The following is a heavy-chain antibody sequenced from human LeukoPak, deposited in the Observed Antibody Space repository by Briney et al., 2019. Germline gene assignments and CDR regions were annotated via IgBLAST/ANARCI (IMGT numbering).Heavy chain of an antibody. CDR1: GGSISSSSYY. Sequence: PSETLSLTCTVSGGSISSSSYYWGWIRQPPGKGLEWIGSIYYSGSTYYNPSLKSRVTISVDTSKNQFSLKLSSVTAADTAVYYCARGGRYYYDSSGYLDYWGQGTLVTVSS. V-gene: IGHV4-39*07. D-gene: IGHD3-22*01. CDR3: ARGGRYYYDSSGYLDY. CDR2: IYYSGST. J-gene: IGHJ4*02.